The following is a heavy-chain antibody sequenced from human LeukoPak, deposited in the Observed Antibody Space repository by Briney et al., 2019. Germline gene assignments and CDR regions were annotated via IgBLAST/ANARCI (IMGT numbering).Heavy chain of an antibody. Sequence: SETLSLTCTVSGGSISSSNYYWGWIRQPPGKGLEWIGSIYYSGSTYYNPSLKSRVTISVDTSKNQFSLKLSSVTAADTAVYYCARDLSAGSGVDYWGQGTLVTVSS. V-gene: IGHV4-39*07. CDR1: GGSISSSNYY. J-gene: IGHJ4*02. D-gene: IGHD1-14*01. CDR3: ARDLSAGSGVDY. CDR2: IYYSGST.